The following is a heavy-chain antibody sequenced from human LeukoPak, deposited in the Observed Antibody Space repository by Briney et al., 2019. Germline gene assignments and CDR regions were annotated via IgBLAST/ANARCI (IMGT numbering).Heavy chain of an antibody. CDR2: IYHSGGT. CDR1: GGSVSSGSFY. Sequence: SETLSLTCTVSGGSVSSGSFYWSWIRQPPGKRLEWIGYIYHSGGTNYNPSLKSRVTISVDTSKNQFSLKLSSVTAADTAVYYCAREGTGYSSGWVDFWGQRTLVTVSS. V-gene: IGHV4-61*01. D-gene: IGHD6-19*01. J-gene: IGHJ5*01. CDR3: AREGTGYSSGWVDF.